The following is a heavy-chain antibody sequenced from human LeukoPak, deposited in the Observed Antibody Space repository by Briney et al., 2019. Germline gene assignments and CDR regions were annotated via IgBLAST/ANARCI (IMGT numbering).Heavy chain of an antibody. Sequence: GGSLRLSCAASGFTFSRYGMHWVRQAPGKGLEWVAFIRYDGSNIYYADSVKGRFTISRDNSKNTLYLQMNSLRAEDTAVYYCASLWFGELFGFDYWGQGTLVTVSS. CDR3: ASLWFGELFGFDY. CDR1: GFTFSRYG. V-gene: IGHV3-30*02. D-gene: IGHD3-10*01. J-gene: IGHJ4*02. CDR2: IRYDGSNI.